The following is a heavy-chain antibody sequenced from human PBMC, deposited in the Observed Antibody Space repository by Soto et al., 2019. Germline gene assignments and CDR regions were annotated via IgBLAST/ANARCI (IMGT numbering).Heavy chain of an antibody. D-gene: IGHD4-17*01. V-gene: IGHV3-23*01. Sequence: EVQLSESGGGLVRPGGSLRLSCEGSAFTFGTYAMTWVRQAPGKGLEWLSAISVGSTTIKYADSVKGRFTISRDNSKNMLYLQMNSLRAEDTAIYYCAKDHNGDYMGSLDYWGQGTLVTVSS. CDR1: AFTFGTYA. CDR2: ISVGSTTI. J-gene: IGHJ4*02. CDR3: AKDHNGDYMGSLDY.